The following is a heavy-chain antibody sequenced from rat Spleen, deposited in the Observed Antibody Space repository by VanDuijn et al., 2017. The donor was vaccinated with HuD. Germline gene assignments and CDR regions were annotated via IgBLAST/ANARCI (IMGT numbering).Heavy chain of an antibody. J-gene: IGHJ2*01. CDR1: GLTFSNYY. Sequence: EVQLVESGGGLVQPGRSMKLSCTASGLTFSNYYMAWVRQAPTKGLEWVASSSNGGDNSYYRDSVKGRFTISRDNAQNTLYLQMSKLGSEDTAIYYCARARSDWSPDYWGRGVMVTVSS. CDR3: ARARSDWSPDY. D-gene: IGHD4-2*01. CDR2: SSNGGDNS. V-gene: IGHV5-25*01.